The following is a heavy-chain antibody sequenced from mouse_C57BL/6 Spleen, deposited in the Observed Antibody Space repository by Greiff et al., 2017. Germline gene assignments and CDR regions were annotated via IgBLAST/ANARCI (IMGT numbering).Heavy chain of an antibody. D-gene: IGHD6-1*01. CDR1: GYTFTSYW. V-gene: IGHV1-50*01. CDR3: ARCALYYFDY. CDR2: IDPSDSYT. Sequence: QVQLQQPGAELVEPGASVKLSCKASGYTFTSYWMQWVKQRPGQGLEWIGEIDPSDSYTNYNQKFKGKATLTVDTSSSTAYMQLSSLTSEDSAVYYCARCALYYFDYWGQGTTLTVSS. J-gene: IGHJ2*01.